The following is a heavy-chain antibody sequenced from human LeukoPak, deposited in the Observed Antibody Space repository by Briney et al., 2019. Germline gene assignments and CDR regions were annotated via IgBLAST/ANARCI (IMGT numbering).Heavy chain of an antibody. J-gene: IGHJ6*03. Sequence: GRSLRLSCAASGFTFSSYSMNWVRQAPGKGPEWVSSISSFNSYIYYADSVKGRFTISRDNAKNSLHLQMNSLRVEDTGVYYCARDPSPRTSYYYYYMDVWGKGTTVTVSS. D-gene: IGHD2-2*01. CDR1: GFTFSSYS. CDR3: ARDPSPRTSYYYYYMDV. CDR2: ISSFNSYI. V-gene: IGHV3-21*01.